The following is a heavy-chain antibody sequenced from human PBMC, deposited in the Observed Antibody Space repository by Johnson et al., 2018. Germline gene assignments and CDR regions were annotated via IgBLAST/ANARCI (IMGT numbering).Heavy chain of an antibody. CDR3: ARVGGYCTNCVCYHPKKAEYFQH. D-gene: IGHD2-8*01. V-gene: IGHV4-34*01. Sequence: QVQLQQWGAGLLKPSETLSLTCAVYGGSFSGYYWSWIRQPPGKGLEWIGEINHSGSTNYNPSLKSRVTISVDTSKNQFSLKLSSVTAADTAVYYCARVGGYCTNCVCYHPKKAEYFQHWGQGTLVTVSS. J-gene: IGHJ1*01. CDR2: INHSGST. CDR1: GGSFSGYY.